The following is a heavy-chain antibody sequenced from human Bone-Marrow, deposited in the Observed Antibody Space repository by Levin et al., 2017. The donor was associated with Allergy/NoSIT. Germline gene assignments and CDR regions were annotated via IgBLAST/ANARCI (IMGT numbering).Heavy chain of an antibody. CDR2: IYSGGST. D-gene: IGHD1-26*01. Sequence: ASVKVSCAASGFTVSSNYMSWVRQAPGKGLEWVSVIYSGGSTYYADSVKGRFTISRDNSKNTVYLQMNSLRAEDTAVYYCTRGDSGSSLWGQGTLVTVSS. CDR1: GFTVSSNY. V-gene: IGHV3-53*01. J-gene: IGHJ4*02. CDR3: TRGDSGSSL.